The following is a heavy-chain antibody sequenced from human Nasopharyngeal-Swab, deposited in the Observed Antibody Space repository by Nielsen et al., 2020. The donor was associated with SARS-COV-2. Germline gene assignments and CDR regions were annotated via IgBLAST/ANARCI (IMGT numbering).Heavy chain of an antibody. CDR2: IYTSGST. Sequence: SETLSLTCTVSGGSISSYYWSWIRQPAGKGLEWIGRIYTSGSTNYNPSLKSRVTMSVDTSKNQFSLKLSSVTAADTAVYYCARGDYDYVWGSYRSEERWFDPWGQGTLVTVSS. J-gene: IGHJ5*02. V-gene: IGHV4-4*07. CDR3: ARGDYDYVWGSYRSEERWFDP. D-gene: IGHD3-16*02. CDR1: GGSISSYY.